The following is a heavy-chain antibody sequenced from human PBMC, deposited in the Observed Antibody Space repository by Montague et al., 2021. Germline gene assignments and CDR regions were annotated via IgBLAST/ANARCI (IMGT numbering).Heavy chain of an antibody. V-gene: IGHV4-39*01. CDR3: VLTSSLYYHGIDA. CDR2: IYYSGSN. J-gene: IGHJ6*02. Sequence: SETLSLTCTVSGGSISSSSYYWGWIRQPPGKELEWIGCIYYSGSNYYNPSLKSRLTIYVDTCKYQFSLKLSSVTAADTAVYYGVLTSSLYYHGIDAWGQGTTVTVS. D-gene: IGHD4-23*01. CDR1: GGSISSSSYY.